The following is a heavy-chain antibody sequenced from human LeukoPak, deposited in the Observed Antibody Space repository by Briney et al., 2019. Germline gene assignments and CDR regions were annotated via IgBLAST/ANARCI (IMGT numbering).Heavy chain of an antibody. Sequence: PGGSLRLSCAASGFTFSNYAMAWVRQAPGKGLEWVSAISGSGGSTYYADSVKGRFTISRDNSKNTLYLQMNSLRAEDTAVYYCAKEEVVATSRWLDPWGQGTLVTVSS. J-gene: IGHJ5*02. V-gene: IGHV3-23*01. CDR1: GFTFSNYA. CDR2: ISGSGGST. D-gene: IGHD5-12*01. CDR3: AKEEVVATSRWLDP.